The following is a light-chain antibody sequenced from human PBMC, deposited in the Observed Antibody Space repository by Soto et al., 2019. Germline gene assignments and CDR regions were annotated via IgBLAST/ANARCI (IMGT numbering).Light chain of an antibody. CDR2: SNN. Sequence: QSVLTQPPSASGTPGQRVTISCSGSSSNIGSNTVNWYQQLPGTAPKLLIYSNNQRPSGVPVRFSGSKSGTSASLAISGLQSEDEAEYYCSAWDDSLNGHVVFGGGTKVTVL. J-gene: IGLJ2*01. CDR1: SSNIGSNT. V-gene: IGLV1-44*01. CDR3: SAWDDSLNGHVV.